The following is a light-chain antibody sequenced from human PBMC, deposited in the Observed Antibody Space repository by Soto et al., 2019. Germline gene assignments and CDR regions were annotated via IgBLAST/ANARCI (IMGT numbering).Light chain of an antibody. CDR1: QSVSSN. CDR2: GAS. J-gene: IGKJ1*01. CDR3: QQYNNWGT. Sequence: EIVITQSPATLSVSPGERATLSCRASQSVSSNLAWYQQKPGQAPRLLIYGASTRATGIPARFSGSGSGTEFTHTINSLQSEDFAVYYGQQYNNWGTFGQGTKVEVK. V-gene: IGKV3-15*01.